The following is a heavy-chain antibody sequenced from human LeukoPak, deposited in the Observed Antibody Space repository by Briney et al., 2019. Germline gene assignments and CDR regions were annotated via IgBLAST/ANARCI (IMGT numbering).Heavy chain of an antibody. CDR1: GFTVSSNY. CDR3: ARDDYSYGYGVFDY. J-gene: IGHJ4*02. V-gene: IGHV3-53*01. D-gene: IGHD5-18*01. Sequence: PGGSLRLSCAASGFTVSSNYMSWVRQTPGKGLEWVSEIYRGGSTFCADSVKGRFTISRDNSKNTLHLQMNSLRAEDTAIYYCARDDYSYGYGVFDYWGQGTLVTVSS. CDR2: IYRGGST.